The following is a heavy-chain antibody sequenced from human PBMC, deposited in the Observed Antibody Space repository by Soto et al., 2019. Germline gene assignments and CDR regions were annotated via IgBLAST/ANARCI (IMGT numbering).Heavy chain of an antibody. D-gene: IGHD6-13*01. CDR1: GFTFTSSA. Sequence: SVKVSCKASGFTFTSSAVQWVRQARGQRLEWIGWIVVGSGNTNYAQKFQERVTITRDMSTSTAYMELSSLRSEDTAVYYCAAIAAAGTSWFDPWGQGTLVTVSS. CDR3: AAIAAAGTSWFDP. CDR2: IVVGSGNT. J-gene: IGHJ5*02. V-gene: IGHV1-58*01.